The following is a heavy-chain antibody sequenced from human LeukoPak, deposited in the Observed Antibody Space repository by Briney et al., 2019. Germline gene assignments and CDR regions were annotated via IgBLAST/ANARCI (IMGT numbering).Heavy chain of an antibody. CDR1: GGSISSYY. CDR3: ARVAAGIGFFQH. V-gene: IGHV4-59*08. Sequence: SETLSLTCTVSGGSISSYYWSWIRQPPGKGLEWIGNIHHSGSTYYNLSLKSRVTISVDTSKNQLSLKLSSVTAADTAVYYCARVAAGIGFFQHWGQGTLVTVSS. J-gene: IGHJ1*01. D-gene: IGHD6-13*01. CDR2: IHHSGST.